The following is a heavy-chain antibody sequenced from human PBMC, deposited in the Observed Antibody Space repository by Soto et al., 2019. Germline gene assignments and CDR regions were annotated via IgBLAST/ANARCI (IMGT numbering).Heavy chain of an antibody. V-gene: IGHV3-21*01. CDR1: GFTFSSYS. Sequence: EVQLVESGGGLVKPGGSLRLSCAASGFTFSSYSMNWDRQAPGKGLEWVSSISSSSSYIYYADSVKGRFTISRDNAKNSLYLQMNSLRAEDTAVYYCARDLVGATEYYFDYWGQGTLVTVSS. D-gene: IGHD1-26*01. J-gene: IGHJ4*02. CDR3: ARDLVGATEYYFDY. CDR2: ISSSSSYI.